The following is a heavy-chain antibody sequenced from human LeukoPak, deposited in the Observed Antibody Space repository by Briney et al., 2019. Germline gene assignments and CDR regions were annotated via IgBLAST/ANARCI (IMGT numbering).Heavy chain of an antibody. V-gene: IGHV4-34*01. D-gene: IGHD2-2*03. CDR3: ARARPTLDIVVVPAARHFDY. CDR2: INHSGST. J-gene: IGHJ4*02. Sequence: SETLSLTCAVYGGSFSGYYWSWIRQPPGKGLEWIGEINHSGSTNYNPSLKSRVTISVDTSKNQFSLKLSSATAADTAVYYSARARPTLDIVVVPAARHFDYWGQGTLVTVSS. CDR1: GGSFSGYY.